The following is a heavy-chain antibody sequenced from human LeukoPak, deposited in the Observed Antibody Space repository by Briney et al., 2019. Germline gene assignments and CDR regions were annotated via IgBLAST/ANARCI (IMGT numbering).Heavy chain of an antibody. CDR1: GFTFSSYW. D-gene: IGHD3-3*01. Sequence: QPGGSLRLSCAASGFTFSSYWMSWVRQAPGKGLEWVANIKQDGSEKYYVDSVKGRFTISRDNAKNSLYLQMNSLRAEDTAVYYCARGSHLKWSGYYSSAFDIWGQGTMVTVSS. V-gene: IGHV3-7*01. J-gene: IGHJ3*02. CDR3: ARGSHLKWSGYYSSAFDI. CDR2: IKQDGSEK.